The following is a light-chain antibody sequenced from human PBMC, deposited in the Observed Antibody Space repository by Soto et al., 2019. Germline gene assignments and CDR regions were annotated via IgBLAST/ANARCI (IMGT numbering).Light chain of an antibody. CDR1: QSVLYSSNNKNY. Sequence: DIVMTQSPDSLAECLGERATINCKSSQSVLYSSNNKNYLAWYQQKPGLPPKLLIYWASTRESGVPDRFSGSGSGTDFTLTISSLQAEDVAVYYCQQYYSTLTWTFGQGTKVEIK. CDR3: QQYYSTLTWT. V-gene: IGKV4-1*01. J-gene: IGKJ1*01. CDR2: WAS.